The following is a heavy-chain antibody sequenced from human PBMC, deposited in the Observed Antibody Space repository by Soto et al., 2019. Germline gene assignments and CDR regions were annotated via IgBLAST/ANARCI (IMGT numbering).Heavy chain of an antibody. Sequence: QITLKASGPTLVKPTQTLTLTCSFSGFSLTTGVGVGWIRQSPEKALEWLALIFWDDDKRYSPSLKSRLPITKDTSKNLVVLTLTNMDPVDTATYYCARILTGTGGHFDYWGQGTLVTVSS. CDR1: GFSLTTGVG. CDR3: ARILTGTGGHFDY. D-gene: IGHD2-8*02. V-gene: IGHV2-5*02. CDR2: IFWDDDK. J-gene: IGHJ4*02.